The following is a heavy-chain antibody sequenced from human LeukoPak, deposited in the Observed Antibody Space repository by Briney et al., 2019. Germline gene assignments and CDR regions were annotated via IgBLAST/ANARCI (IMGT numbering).Heavy chain of an antibody. CDR2: ISSSSSYI. J-gene: IGHJ4*02. D-gene: IGHD4-17*01. V-gene: IGHV3-21*01. CDR1: GFTFSSYS. Sequence: KPGGSMRLSCAASGFTFSSYSMNWVRQAPGKGLEWVSSISSSSSYIYYADSVKGRFNISRDNAKNSLYLQMNSLRAEDTAVYYCARAGDYGDYLDYWGQGTLVTVSS. CDR3: ARAGDYGDYLDY.